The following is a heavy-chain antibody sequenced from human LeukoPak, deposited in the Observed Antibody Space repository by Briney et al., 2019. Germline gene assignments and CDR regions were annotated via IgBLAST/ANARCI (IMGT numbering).Heavy chain of an antibody. CDR2: ISGDGSMT. CDR3: ASLLTPYHGSGGGGMDV. J-gene: IGHJ6*02. D-gene: IGHD3-10*01. Sequence: GGSLRLSCAASGFTFSTHWMYCVRQAPGKELVWVSRISGDGSMTSYADSVKGRFTISRDNAKDTLFLQMTSLRVEDTAVYSCASLLTPYHGSGGGGMDVWGQGTTVTVSS. CDR1: GFTFSTHW. V-gene: IGHV3-74*01.